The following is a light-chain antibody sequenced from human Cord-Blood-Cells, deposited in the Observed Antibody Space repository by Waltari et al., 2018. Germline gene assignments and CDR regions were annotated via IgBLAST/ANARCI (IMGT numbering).Light chain of an antibody. CDR3: QSYDSSPSGPV. J-gene: IGLJ3*02. CDR2: GDS. CDR1: SPNIRAGYD. V-gene: IGLV1-40*01. Sequence: QSVLTQPPSVSGAPGPRVTISCTGSSPNIRAGYDVHWYQRLPGPAPKPLIYGDSNRPSGVPDRFSGSKSGTSASLAITGLQAEDEADYYCQSYDSSPSGPVFGGGTKLTVL.